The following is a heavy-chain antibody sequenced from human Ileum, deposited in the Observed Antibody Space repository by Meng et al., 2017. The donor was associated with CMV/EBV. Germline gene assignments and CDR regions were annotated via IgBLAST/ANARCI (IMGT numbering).Heavy chain of an antibody. J-gene: IGHJ4*02. CDR1: GGSTTSITYY. CDR2: VYYSGTT. V-gene: IGHV4-39*07. Sequence: LHLQEPGPGLGKPSETPSLTCTASGGSTTSITYYWGWIRQPPGKGLEWIGSVYYSGTTYYNPSLKSRVNMSIDTSKNRLSLKLSSATAADTAVYYCARNVGFYSSQIAYWGQGALVTVSS. D-gene: IGHD3-3*01. CDR3: ARNVGFYSSQIAY.